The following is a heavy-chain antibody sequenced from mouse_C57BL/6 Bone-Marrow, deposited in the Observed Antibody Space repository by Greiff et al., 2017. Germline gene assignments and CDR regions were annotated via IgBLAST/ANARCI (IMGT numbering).Heavy chain of an antibody. CDR2: IDPETGGT. CDR1: GYTFTDYE. D-gene: IGHD1-1*01. V-gene: IGHV1-15*01. Sequence: VQLQQSGAELVRPGASVTLSCKASGYTFTDYEMHWVKQTPVHGLEWIGAIDPETGGTAYNQKFKGKAILTADKSSSTAYMELRSLTSVDSAVYYCTKYYGSSSFVYWGEDATLSVS. CDR3: TKYYGSSSFVY. J-gene: IGHJ2*01.